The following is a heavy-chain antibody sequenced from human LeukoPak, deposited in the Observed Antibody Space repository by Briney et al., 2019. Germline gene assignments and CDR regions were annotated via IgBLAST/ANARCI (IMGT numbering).Heavy chain of an antibody. CDR2: IYYSGST. D-gene: IGHD2-2*01. Sequence: PSETLSLTCTVSGGSISSYYWSWIRQPPGKGLEWIGYIYYSGSTNYNPSLKSRVTISVDTSKNQFSLKLISVTAADTAVYYCARGWEYQLLGSGWFDPWGQGTLVTVSS. J-gene: IGHJ5*02. CDR1: GGSISSYY. CDR3: ARGWEYQLLGSGWFDP. V-gene: IGHV4-59*01.